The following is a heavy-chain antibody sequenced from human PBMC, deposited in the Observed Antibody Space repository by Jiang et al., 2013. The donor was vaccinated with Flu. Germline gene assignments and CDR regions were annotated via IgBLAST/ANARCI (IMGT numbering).Heavy chain of an antibody. J-gene: IGHJ4*02. CDR3: ATYYDSSGYYFLALGY. CDR2: ISGSGGST. Sequence: VQLLESGGGLVQPGGSLRLSCAASGFTFSSYAMSWVRQAPGKGLEWVSAISGSGGSTYYADSVKGRFTISRDNSKNTLYLQMNSLRAEDTAVYYCATYYDSSGYYFLALGYWGQGTLITVSS. CDR1: GFTFSSYA. D-gene: IGHD3-22*01. V-gene: IGHV3-23*01.